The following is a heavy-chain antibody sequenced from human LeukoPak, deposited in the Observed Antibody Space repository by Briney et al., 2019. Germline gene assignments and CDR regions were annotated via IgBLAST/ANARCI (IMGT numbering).Heavy chain of an antibody. V-gene: IGHV3-53*01. J-gene: IGHJ3*02. CDR1: GFTVSSNY. CDR2: IYSGGST. CDR3: VRDWRYAFDI. Sequence: GGSLRLSCAASGFTVSSNYMSWVRQAPGKGLEWVSVIYSGGSTYYADSVKGRFTISRDNAKSSLYLQMNSLRAEDSAVYYCVRDWRYAFDIWGRGTMVTVSS. D-gene: IGHD3-3*01.